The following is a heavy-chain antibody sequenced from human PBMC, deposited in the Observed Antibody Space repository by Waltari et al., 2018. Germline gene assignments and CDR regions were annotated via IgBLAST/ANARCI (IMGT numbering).Heavy chain of an antibody. CDR1: GGTFSSYA. Sequence: QVQLVQSGAEVKKPGSSVKVSCKASGGTFSSYAISWVRQAPGQGLEWMGRIIPIFGTANYAQKVQSRVTITADKSTSTAYRELSSLRSEDTAVYYCAATYYYESSGPTPGYWGQGTLVTVSS. V-gene: IGHV1-69*08. J-gene: IGHJ4*02. CDR2: IIPIFGTA. D-gene: IGHD3-22*01. CDR3: AATYYYESSGPTPGY.